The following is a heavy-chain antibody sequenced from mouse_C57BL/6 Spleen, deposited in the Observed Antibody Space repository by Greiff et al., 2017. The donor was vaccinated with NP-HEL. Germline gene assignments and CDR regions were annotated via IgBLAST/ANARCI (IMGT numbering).Heavy chain of an antibody. CDR3: TSPHYYGSSSWFAY. J-gene: IGHJ3*01. CDR1: GYTFTDYE. V-gene: IGHV1-15*01. Sequence: ESGAELVRPGASVTLSCKASGYTFTDYEMHWVKQTPVHGLEWIGAIDPETGGTAYNQKFKGKAILTADKSSSTAYMELRSLTSEDSAVYYCTSPHYYGSSSWFAYWGQGTLVTVSA. D-gene: IGHD1-1*01. CDR2: IDPETGGT.